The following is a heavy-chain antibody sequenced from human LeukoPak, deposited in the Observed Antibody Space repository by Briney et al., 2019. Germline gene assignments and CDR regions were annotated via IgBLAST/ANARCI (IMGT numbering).Heavy chain of an antibody. CDR1: GFTFSSSG. D-gene: IGHD6-6*01. CDR3: AKSGRIAARAVRYYFDY. J-gene: IGHJ4*02. Sequence: PGGSLRLSCAASGFTFSSSGMCWVRRAPGKGLEWVSAISGSGGSTYYADSVKCRFTISRDNSKNTLYLQMTRLRAEDTAVYDCAKSGRIAARAVRYYFDYWGQGTLVTVSS. V-gene: IGHV3-23*01. CDR2: ISGSGGST.